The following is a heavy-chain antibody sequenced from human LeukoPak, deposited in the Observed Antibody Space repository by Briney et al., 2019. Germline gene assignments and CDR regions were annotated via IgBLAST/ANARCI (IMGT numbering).Heavy chain of an antibody. CDR3: ARTSVTTISYWYFDL. D-gene: IGHD4-11*01. Sequence: ASVKVSCKASGYRFTGYFMHWVRQAPGQGLEWMGRINPNSGATNYAQKVQGRVTMTRDTSISTAYMELSSLISDDKAVYYCARTSVTTISYWYFDLWGRGTLVTVSS. J-gene: IGHJ2*01. CDR1: GYRFTGYF. V-gene: IGHV1-2*06. CDR2: INPNSGAT.